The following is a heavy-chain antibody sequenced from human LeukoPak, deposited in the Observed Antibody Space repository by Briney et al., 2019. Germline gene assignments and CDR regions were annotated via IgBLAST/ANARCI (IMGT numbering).Heavy chain of an antibody. CDR3: AKGPGAAVAKRYIQH. CDR2: INWNGVST. Sequence: GGSLRLSCAASGFTFEDYGMSWVRQGPGKGLEWVSGINWNGVSTGYADSVKGRFTISRDNSKSSLSLQMNSLRTEDTALYYCAKGPGAAVAKRYIQHWGQGTLVTVSS. D-gene: IGHD6-19*01. J-gene: IGHJ1*01. CDR1: GFTFEDYG. V-gene: IGHV3-20*04.